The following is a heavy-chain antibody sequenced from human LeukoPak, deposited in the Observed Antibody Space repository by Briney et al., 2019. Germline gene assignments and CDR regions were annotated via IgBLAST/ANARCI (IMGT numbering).Heavy chain of an antibody. CDR2: IYYSGST. D-gene: IGHD3-22*01. CDR1: GGSVSSGSYY. Sequence: PSETLSLTCTVSGGSVSSGSYYWSWIRQPPGKGLEWIGYIYYSGSTNYNPSLKSRVTISVDTSKNQFSLKLSSVTAADTAVYYCARDRSGYYNYWGQGTLVTVSS. J-gene: IGHJ4*02. V-gene: IGHV4-61*01. CDR3: ARDRSGYYNY.